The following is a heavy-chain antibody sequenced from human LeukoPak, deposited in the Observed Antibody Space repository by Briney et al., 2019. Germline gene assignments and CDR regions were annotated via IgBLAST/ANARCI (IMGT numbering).Heavy chain of an antibody. D-gene: IGHD3-9*01. V-gene: IGHV3-33*01. CDR2: IWYDGSNK. CDR3: ARARYYDISIGHQPHDAFDI. CDR1: GFTFSSYG. J-gene: IGHJ3*02. Sequence: PGGSLRLSCAASGFTFSSYGMHWVRQAPGKGLEGVAVIWYDGSNKYYADSVKGRFTISRDNSKNTLYLQMNSLRAEDTAVYYCARARYYDISIGHQPHDAFDIWGQGTMVTVSS.